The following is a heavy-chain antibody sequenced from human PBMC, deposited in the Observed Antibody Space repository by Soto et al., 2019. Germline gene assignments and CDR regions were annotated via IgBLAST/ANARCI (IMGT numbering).Heavy chain of an antibody. CDR1: GGSISSRSFF. J-gene: IGHJ5*02. CDR3: ARHPSDFWFDP. V-gene: IGHV4-39*01. D-gene: IGHD2-21*02. Sequence: PSETLSLTCTVFGGSISSRSFFWGWIRQPPGKGLEWIGSIYYSGSTYYNPSLKSRVTVSVDTSKNQFSLKLSSVTAADAAVYYCARHPSDFWFDPWGQGTLVTVS. CDR2: IYYSGST.